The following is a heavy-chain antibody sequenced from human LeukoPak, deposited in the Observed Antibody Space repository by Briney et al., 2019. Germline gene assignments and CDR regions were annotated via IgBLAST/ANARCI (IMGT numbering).Heavy chain of an antibody. CDR2: ISGSGGST. D-gene: IGHD2-2*01. V-gene: IGHV3-23*01. Sequence: GGSLRLSCAASGFTFSSYAMSWVRQAPGKGLEWVSAISGSGGSTYYADSVKGRFTISRDNSKNTLYLQMNSLRAEDTAVYYCAKDRPDIVVVPAATEYNWFDPWGQGTLVTVSS. CDR1: GFTFSSYA. J-gene: IGHJ5*02. CDR3: AKDRPDIVVVPAATEYNWFDP.